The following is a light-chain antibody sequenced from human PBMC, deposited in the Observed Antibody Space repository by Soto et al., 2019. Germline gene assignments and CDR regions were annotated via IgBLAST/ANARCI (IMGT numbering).Light chain of an antibody. J-gene: IGLJ1*01. CDR1: SSDVGGYNY. V-gene: IGLV2-11*01. CDR2: DVS. Sequence: QSALTQPRSVSGSPGQSVTISCTGTSSDVGGYNYVSWYQQHPGQAPKLMIYDVSNRPSGVPDRFSGSKSGNTASLTISGLQSEDEADYYCCSYAGSYTAGYYVFGTGTKLTVL. CDR3: CSYAGSYTAGYYV.